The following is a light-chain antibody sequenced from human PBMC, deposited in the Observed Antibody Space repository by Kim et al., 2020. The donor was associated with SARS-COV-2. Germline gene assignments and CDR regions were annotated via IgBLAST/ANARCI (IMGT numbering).Light chain of an antibody. J-gene: IGKJ4*01. CDR3: QQYYYSPLT. V-gene: IGKV1-39*01. CDR1: QRITNY. Sequence: ASVGDRVTITCRASQRITNYLTWYQQKPGEAPKLLIYAASSLHSGVPSRFSGSGFGTDFTLTISSLQPEDFASYYCQQYYYSPLTFGGGTKVDIK. CDR2: AAS.